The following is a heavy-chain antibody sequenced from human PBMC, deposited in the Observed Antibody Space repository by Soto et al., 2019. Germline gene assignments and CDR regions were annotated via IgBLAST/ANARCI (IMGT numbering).Heavy chain of an antibody. V-gene: IGHV4-59*01. CDR2: IYYSGST. CDR3: ARASPGILTGYYYPHRVIFDY. CDR1: GGSISSYY. J-gene: IGHJ4*02. Sequence: SETLSLTCTVSGGSISSYYWSWIRQPPGKGLEWIGYIYYSGSTNYNPSLKSRVTISVDTSKNQFSLKLSSVTAADTAVYYCARASPGILTGYYYPHRVIFDYWGQGTLVTVSS. D-gene: IGHD3-9*01.